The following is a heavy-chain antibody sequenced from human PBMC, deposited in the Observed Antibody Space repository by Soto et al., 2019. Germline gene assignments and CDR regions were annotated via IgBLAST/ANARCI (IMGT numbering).Heavy chain of an antibody. J-gene: IGHJ1*01. CDR1: GFTFRSYG. Sequence: GGSLRLSCAASGFTFRSYGMSWVRQAPGKGLEWVSAIVGSGVVTYYEESVKGRFTISRDNSKNTLYLQMNSLRAEDTAVYYCAKGAPLIRYPFQHWGQGTLVTVSS. CDR3: AKGAPLIRYPFQH. V-gene: IGHV3-23*01. CDR2: IVGSGVVT. D-gene: IGHD3-9*01.